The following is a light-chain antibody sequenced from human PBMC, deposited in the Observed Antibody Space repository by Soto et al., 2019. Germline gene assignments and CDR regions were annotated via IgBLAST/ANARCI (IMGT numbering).Light chain of an antibody. V-gene: IGKV3-15*01. Sequence: EIVMTQSPANMSVSPGERVAVSCRASRPVRSNLAWYQQKPGQPPRLLIYGSSTRATGIPARFSGSGSGTEFTLTVTSLQSADIAVYYCQQDNDCLYSFGQGTKVDI. CDR1: RPVRSN. CDR3: QQDNDCLYS. J-gene: IGKJ2*03. CDR2: GSS.